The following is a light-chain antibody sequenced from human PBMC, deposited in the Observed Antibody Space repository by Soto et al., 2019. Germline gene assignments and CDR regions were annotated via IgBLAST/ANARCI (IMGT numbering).Light chain of an antibody. Sequence: QPVLTQSPSASASLGASVVLTCTLSSGHGSFAIAWHQKQPERGPRYLMKVNSDGSHTKGDGIPDRFSGSSSGAERYLTISSLRSEDEADYYCQTWSAGVQDVVFGGGTKLTVL. CDR2: VNSDGSH. CDR3: QTWSAGVQDVV. J-gene: IGLJ2*01. CDR1: SGHGSFA. V-gene: IGLV4-69*01.